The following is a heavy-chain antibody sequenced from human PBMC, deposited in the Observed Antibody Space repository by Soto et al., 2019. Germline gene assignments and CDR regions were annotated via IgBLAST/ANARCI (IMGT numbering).Heavy chain of an antibody. CDR1: GFTFSSYS. V-gene: IGHV3-48*01. Sequence: EVQLVESGGGLVQPGGSLRLSCAASGFTFSSYSMNWVRQAPGTGLEWVSYISSSSSTIYYADSVKGRFTISRDNAKNSLYLQMSSLRAEDTAVYYCARGLRFLEWLLPIDYWGQGTLVTVSS. CDR3: ARGLRFLEWLLPIDY. D-gene: IGHD3-3*01. CDR2: ISSSSSTI. J-gene: IGHJ4*02.